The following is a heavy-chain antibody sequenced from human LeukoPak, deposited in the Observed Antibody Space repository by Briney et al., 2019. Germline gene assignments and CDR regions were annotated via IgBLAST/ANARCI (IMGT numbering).Heavy chain of an antibody. D-gene: IGHD3-22*01. CDR2: IGTAGDT. Sequence: GGSLRLSCAACGFTFSSYGIHWVRQVTGKGLEWVSGIGTAGDTYYPGSVKGQFTISRENAKNSLYLQMNSLRAGDTAVYYCARGRSFNYNDNRAHYPYWGQGTVVTVSS. J-gene: IGHJ4*02. V-gene: IGHV3-13*03. CDR1: GFTFSSYG. CDR3: ARGRSFNYNDNRAHYPY.